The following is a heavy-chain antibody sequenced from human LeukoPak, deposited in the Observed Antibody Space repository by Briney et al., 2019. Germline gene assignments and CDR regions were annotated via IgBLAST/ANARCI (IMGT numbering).Heavy chain of an antibody. D-gene: IGHD3-16*02. CDR1: GGIFSSYA. J-gene: IGHJ4*02. Sequence: SVKVSCKASGGIFSSYAISWVRQAPGQGLEWMGRIIPIFGSANYAQKFQGRVTITADKSTRTAYMELSSLRSEDTALYYCAKGSRLREGGSYRFWGQGTLVTVSS. CDR2: IIPIFGSA. CDR3: AKGSRLREGGSYRF. V-gene: IGHV1-69*06.